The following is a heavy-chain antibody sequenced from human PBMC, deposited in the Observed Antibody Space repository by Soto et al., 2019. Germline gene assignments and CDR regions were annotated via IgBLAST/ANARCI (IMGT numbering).Heavy chain of an antibody. V-gene: IGHV3-23*01. CDR3: AKVMARLPNRITIFGVVISYYYYGMDV. CDR2: ISCNGGST. CDR1: GFSFHDYG. Sequence: GGSLRVSCAASGFSFHDYGRHWVRQAQGKGLEWVSGISCNGGSTYYAGSVKGRFTISRDNSKNTLYLQMNSLRAEDTAVYYCAKVMARLPNRITIFGVVISYYYYGMDVWGQGTTVTVSS. J-gene: IGHJ6*02. D-gene: IGHD3-3*01.